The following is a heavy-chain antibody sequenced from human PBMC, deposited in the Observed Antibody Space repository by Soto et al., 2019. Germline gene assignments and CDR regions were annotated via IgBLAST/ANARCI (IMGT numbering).Heavy chain of an antibody. CDR1: GGTFDSYV. CDR3: ARVHSSGIFYFVDP. J-gene: IGHJ5*02. Sequence: SVKVSCKASGGTFDSYVISWLRQAPGQGLEWMGGIMPIFGTPNYAQKFRGRVTISADESTSTAYLELSSLTSDDTAVYYCARVHSSGIFYFVDPWGQGTLVTVSS. CDR2: IMPIFGTP. V-gene: IGHV1-69*13. D-gene: IGHD3-10*01.